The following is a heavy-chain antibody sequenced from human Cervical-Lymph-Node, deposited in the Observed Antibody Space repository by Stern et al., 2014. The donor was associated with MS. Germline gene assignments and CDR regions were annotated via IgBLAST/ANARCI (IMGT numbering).Heavy chain of an antibody. Sequence: QITLKESGPTLVKPTQTLTLTCTFSGFSLSTSGVGVGWIRQPPGKALEWLALIFLDDDKRYSPSLKSRLTITKDTSKNQVVLTMTNMDPVDTATHYCAHRPPRRIAVADDAFDIWGQGTMVTVSS. J-gene: IGHJ3*02. CDR1: GFSLSTSGVG. CDR3: AHRPPRRIAVADDAFDI. V-gene: IGHV2-5*02. CDR2: IFLDDDK. D-gene: IGHD6-19*01.